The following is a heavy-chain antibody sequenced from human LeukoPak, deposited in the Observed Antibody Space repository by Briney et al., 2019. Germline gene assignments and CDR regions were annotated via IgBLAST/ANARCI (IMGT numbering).Heavy chain of an antibody. D-gene: IGHD1-14*01. V-gene: IGHV3-11*01. Sequence: WESLSLSCAASGFTFGDYYRSWIRQAPGKGLEWVSYISSSASTIHYAGAVKGRFTISRDNAKNSLYLQMNARRAEDSAVYYCAREVHTGIDYWGQGTLVTVSS. CDR3: AREVHTGIDY. CDR1: GFTFGDYY. CDR2: ISSSASTI. J-gene: IGHJ4*02.